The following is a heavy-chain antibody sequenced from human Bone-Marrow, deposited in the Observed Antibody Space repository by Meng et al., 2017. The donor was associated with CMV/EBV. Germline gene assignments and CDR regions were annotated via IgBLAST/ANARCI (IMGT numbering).Heavy chain of an antibody. V-gene: IGHV4-4*07. CDR3: ARGDLAPLDETYYFDY. CDR1: GGSISSYY. CDR2: IYTSGST. J-gene: IGHJ4*02. Sequence: QGPLQESGPGLVKPSETLSLTCTVSGGSISSYYWSWIRQPAGKGLEWIGRIYTSGSTNYNPSLKSRVTMSVDTSKNQFSLKLSSVTAADTAVYYCARGDLAPLDETYYFDYWGQGTLVTVSS. D-gene: IGHD2-21*02.